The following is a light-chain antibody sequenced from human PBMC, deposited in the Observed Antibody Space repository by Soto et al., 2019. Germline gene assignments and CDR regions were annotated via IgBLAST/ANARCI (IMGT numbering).Light chain of an antibody. Sequence: QAVVTQQPSLTVSPGGTVTLTCDSSTGPVTSGQWPYWLQQKPGQAPRPLTYDTSKKHTWTPARFSGSLLGAKAAPILAGEEREDAADHHCVLSSKPSRAVGVGGGTKVTVL. CDR1: TGPVTSGQW. J-gene: IGLJ2*01. V-gene: IGLV7-46*01. CDR2: DTS. CDR3: VLSSKPSRAVG.